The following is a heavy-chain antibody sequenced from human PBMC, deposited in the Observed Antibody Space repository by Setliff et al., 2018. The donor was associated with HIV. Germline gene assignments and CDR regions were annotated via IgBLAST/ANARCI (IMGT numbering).Heavy chain of an antibody. Sequence: PSETLSLTCAVYGGSFTNYFWSWIRRSPGKGLEWIGEINHSGRTKYNPSLKSRVTVSLDMSKNQFSLKLNSLTAADTGVYYCATFFVSTATTQDYWGQGTLVTVSS. J-gene: IGHJ4*02. V-gene: IGHV4-34*01. CDR1: GGSFTNYF. CDR3: ATFFVSTATTQDY. CDR2: INHSGRT. D-gene: IGHD4-17*01.